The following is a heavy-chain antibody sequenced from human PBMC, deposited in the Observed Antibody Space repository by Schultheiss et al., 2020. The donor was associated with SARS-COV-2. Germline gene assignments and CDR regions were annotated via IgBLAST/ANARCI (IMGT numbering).Heavy chain of an antibody. J-gene: IGHJ6*02. V-gene: IGHV3-21*01. CDR2: ISGSGGST. CDR1: GFTFSNYG. Sequence: GGSLRLSCAASGFTFSNYGMQWVRQAPGKGLEWVSAISGSGGSTYYADSVKGRFTISRDNAKNSLYLQMNSLRAEDTAVYYCARCTIYYYYGMDVWGQGTTVTVSS. D-gene: IGHD3-3*01. CDR3: ARCTIYYYYGMDV.